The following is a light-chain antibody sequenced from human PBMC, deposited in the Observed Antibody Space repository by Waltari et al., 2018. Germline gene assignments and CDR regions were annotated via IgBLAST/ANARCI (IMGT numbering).Light chain of an antibody. Sequence: EILLTQSPAPLSVSPGERATLSCRASQSVNSNLAWYQQKPGQAPRLLIYGASTRATGVPARFSGSGSGTDFTLTISSLQSEDFAVYYCQQYGSSLFTFGPGTKVDIK. V-gene: IGKV3-15*01. CDR2: GAS. CDR3: QQYGSSLFT. CDR1: QSVNSN. J-gene: IGKJ3*01.